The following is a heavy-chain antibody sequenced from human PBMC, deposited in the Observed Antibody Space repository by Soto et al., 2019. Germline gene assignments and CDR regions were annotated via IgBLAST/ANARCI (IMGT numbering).Heavy chain of an antibody. CDR1: GGSISSGDYY. V-gene: IGHV4-31*03. D-gene: IGHD2-15*01. CDR2: MYNSGST. CDR3: ARDRSGGSCYYDY. J-gene: IGHJ4*02. Sequence: SETLSLTCTVSGGSISSGDYYWNWIRQHPGKGLEWIGYMYNSGSTYYNTSLKSRVTISVDTSKNQFSLKLSSVTAADTAVYYCARDRSGGSCYYDYWGQGTLVTVSS.